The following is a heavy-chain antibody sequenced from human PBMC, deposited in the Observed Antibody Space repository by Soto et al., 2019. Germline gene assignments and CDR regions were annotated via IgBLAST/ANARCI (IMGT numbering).Heavy chain of an antibody. D-gene: IGHD3-16*01. Sequence: QVQLAQSANEVKKPGASVRVSCKAAGYTFIRYGIAWVRQAPGQGLEWMGWISPYNDYTVYAQKFQGRVSMTADTPTRTVYMKLRVLKSDDTAVYYCARGGYYDNSWGKLSHYGLDVWGQGTSVSVSS. CDR1: GYTFIRYG. CDR3: ARGGYYDNSWGKLSHYGLDV. V-gene: IGHV1-18*01. J-gene: IGHJ6*02. CDR2: ISPYNDYT.